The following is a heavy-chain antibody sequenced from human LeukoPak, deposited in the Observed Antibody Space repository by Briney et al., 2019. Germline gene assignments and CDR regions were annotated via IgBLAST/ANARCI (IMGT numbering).Heavy chain of an antibody. CDR1: GFSLSTSGVG. Sequence: SGPTLVKPTQTLTLTCTFSGFSLSTSGVGVGWIRQPPGKALEWLALIYWDDDKRYSPSLKSRLTITKDTSKNQVVLTMTNMDPVDTATYYCAKIVVVVAATPTNSGWTYYFDYWGQGTLVTVSS. CDR3: AKIVVVVAATPTNSGWTYYFDY. D-gene: IGHD2-15*01. V-gene: IGHV2-5*02. J-gene: IGHJ4*02. CDR2: IYWDDDK.